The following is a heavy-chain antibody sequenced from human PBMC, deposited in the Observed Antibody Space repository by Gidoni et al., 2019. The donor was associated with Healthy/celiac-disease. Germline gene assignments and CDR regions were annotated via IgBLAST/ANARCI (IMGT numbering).Heavy chain of an antibody. D-gene: IGHD3-3*01. Sequence: QVQLQESGPGLVKPSETLSLTCTVSGGSISSYDWSWIRQPPGKGLEWIGYIYYSGSTNYNPSLKSRVTISVDTSKNQCSLKLSSVTAADTAVYYCARHNHASYYDFWSGDPYYYYYGMDVWGQGTTVTVSS. CDR1: GGSISSYD. CDR3: ARHNHASYYDFWSGDPYYYYYGMDV. J-gene: IGHJ6*02. CDR2: IYYSGST. V-gene: IGHV4-59*01.